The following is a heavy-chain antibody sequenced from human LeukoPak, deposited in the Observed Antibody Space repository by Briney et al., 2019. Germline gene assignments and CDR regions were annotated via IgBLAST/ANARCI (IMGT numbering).Heavy chain of an antibody. V-gene: IGHV3-48*01. Sequence: QPGGSLRLSCAASGFTFSSYSMNWVRQAPGKGLEWVSYISSSSSTIYYADSVKGRFTISRDNAKNSLYLQTNSLRAEDTAVYYCARDMVLMVYANDAFDIWGQGTMVTVSS. CDR3: ARDMVLMVYANDAFDI. J-gene: IGHJ3*02. D-gene: IGHD2-8*01. CDR1: GFTFSSYS. CDR2: ISSSSSTI.